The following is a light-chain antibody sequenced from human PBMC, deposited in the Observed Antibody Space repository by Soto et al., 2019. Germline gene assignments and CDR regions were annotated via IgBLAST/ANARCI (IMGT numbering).Light chain of an antibody. CDR2: AAS. CDR3: QKYNSAPRT. V-gene: IGKV1-27*01. J-gene: IGKJ4*01. CDR1: QDISNY. Sequence: DIQMTQSPSSLSASVGDRVTITCRASQDISNYLAWYQQKPGKVPKLLIYAASTLQSGVPSRFSGSGSGTDFTLTISSLQSEDVATYYCQKYNSAPRTFGGGTKVEIK.